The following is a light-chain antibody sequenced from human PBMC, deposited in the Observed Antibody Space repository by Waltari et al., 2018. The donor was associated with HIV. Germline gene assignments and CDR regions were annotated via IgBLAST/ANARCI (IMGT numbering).Light chain of an antibody. Sequence: SSELTQDPAVSVALGQTVRITCQGDRLRNYYASWYQQKPGQAPVLVMYGKNNRTSGIPDRISGSSAGNTASLTITAAQAEDEAAYYCNSRDNRGDHVLFGGGTKLTVL. J-gene: IGLJ2*01. CDR2: GKN. CDR3: NSRDNRGDHVL. V-gene: IGLV3-19*01. CDR1: RLRNYY.